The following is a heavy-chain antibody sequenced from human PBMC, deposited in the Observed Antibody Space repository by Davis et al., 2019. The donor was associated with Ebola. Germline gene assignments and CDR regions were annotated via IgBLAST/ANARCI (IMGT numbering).Heavy chain of an antibody. D-gene: IGHD3-3*01. CDR2: IYSGGST. CDR1: AFTVSSNY. Sequence: GGSLRLSCAASAFTVSSNYMSWVRQAPGKGLEWVSVIYSGGSTYYADSVKGRFTISRHNSKNTLYLQMNSLRAEDTAVYYCARAHDLGMDVWGQGTTVTVSS. V-gene: IGHV3-53*04. J-gene: IGHJ6*02. CDR3: ARAHDLGMDV.